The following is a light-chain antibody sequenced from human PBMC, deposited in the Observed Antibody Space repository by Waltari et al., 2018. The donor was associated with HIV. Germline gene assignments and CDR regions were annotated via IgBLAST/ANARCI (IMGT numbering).Light chain of an antibody. CDR1: SRDVGGCNY. CDR2: EVS. V-gene: IGLV2-8*01. Sequence: QSALTQPPSASGSPGQSVPISSTGTSRDVGGCNYVSWYQQHPGKAPKFIIYEVSKRPSGVPDRFSGSKSGNTASLTVSGLQAEDEADYYCSSYAGSNWVFGGGTKLTVL. J-gene: IGLJ3*02. CDR3: SSYAGSNWV.